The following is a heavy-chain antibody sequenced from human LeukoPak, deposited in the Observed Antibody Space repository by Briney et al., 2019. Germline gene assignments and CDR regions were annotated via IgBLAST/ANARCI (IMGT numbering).Heavy chain of an antibody. V-gene: IGHV3-48*01. CDR1: GFTFNSYS. CDR3: ARGATDTTRWFDP. Sequence: GGSLRLSCAASGFTFNSYSMNWVRQAPGKGLEWVSYISTSSSTIYYADSVRGRFTISRDNAKNSLYLQMNSLRAEDTAAYYCARGATDTTRWFDPWGQGTLVTVSS. CDR2: ISTSSSTI. J-gene: IGHJ5*02. D-gene: IGHD1-7*01.